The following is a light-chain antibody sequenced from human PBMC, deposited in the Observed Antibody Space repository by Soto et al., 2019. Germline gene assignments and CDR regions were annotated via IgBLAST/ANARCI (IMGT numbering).Light chain of an antibody. CDR3: QSYDIRLNHGM. V-gene: IGLV1-40*01. Sequence: QSVLTQPPSVSGAPGQRVTIPCTGRSSNIGSFYDVPWYQQLPGTVPKLRIFGDNNRPARVPDRISGSKSGTAASLAITGLQAEDEADYYWQSYDIRLNHGMFVGGTKLTVL. J-gene: IGLJ3*02. CDR2: GDN. CDR1: SSNIGSFYD.